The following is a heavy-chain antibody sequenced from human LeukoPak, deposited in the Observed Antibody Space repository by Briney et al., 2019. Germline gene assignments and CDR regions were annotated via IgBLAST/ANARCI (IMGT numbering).Heavy chain of an antibody. CDR2: ISAYNGNT. D-gene: IGHD3-16*01. CDR1: GYTFTSDG. J-gene: IGHJ6*03. V-gene: IGHV1-18*01. CDR3: ARETPQKGAHYMDV. Sequence: GASVKVSCKASGYTFTSDGISWVRQAPGQGLECMGWISAYNGNTNYAQKLQGRVTMTTDTSTSTAYMELRSLRSDDTAVYYCARETPQKGAHYMDVWGKGTTVTISS.